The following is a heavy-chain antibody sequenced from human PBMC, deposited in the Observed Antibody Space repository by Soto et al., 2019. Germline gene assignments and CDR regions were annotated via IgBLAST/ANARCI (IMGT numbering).Heavy chain of an antibody. J-gene: IGHJ1*01. V-gene: IGHV1-69*13. CDR3: ARDYYDSSVH. Sequence: GASVKVSCKASGGTFCSYAISWVRQAPGQGLEWMGGIIPIFGTANYAQKFQGRVTITADESTSTAYMELSSLRSEDTAVYYCARDYYDSSVHWGQGTLVPVSS. CDR1: GGTFCSYA. CDR2: IIPIFGTA. D-gene: IGHD3-22*01.